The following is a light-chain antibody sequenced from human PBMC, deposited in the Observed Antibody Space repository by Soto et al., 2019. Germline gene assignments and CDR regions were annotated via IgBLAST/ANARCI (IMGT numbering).Light chain of an antibody. V-gene: IGLV2-14*01. CDR1: ISDVGGHGY. Sequence: QSALTQPASVSGSPGQSITISCTGTISDVGGHGYVSWYQQHPGKAPKLMIYEVTYRPSGVSDRFSGSKSGNTASLTISGVQPADDAAYYCFSFTTPSSPYVFGTGTKVTVL. CDR3: FSFTTPSSPYV. J-gene: IGLJ1*01. CDR2: EVT.